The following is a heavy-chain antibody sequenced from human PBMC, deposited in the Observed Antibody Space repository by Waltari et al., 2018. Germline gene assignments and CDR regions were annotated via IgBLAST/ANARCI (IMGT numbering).Heavy chain of an antibody. CDR2: IRYDGSNK. J-gene: IGHJ4*02. CDR1: GFTFSSYG. CDR3: ARATPVAGLDY. Sequence: VQLVESGGGLVQPGGSLRLSCAASGFTFSSYGMHWVRQAPGNGLEGVAFIRYDGSNKYYADSVKGRFTISRDNSKNTLYLQMNSLRAEDTAVYYCARATPVAGLDYWGQGTLVTVSS. D-gene: IGHD6-19*01. V-gene: IGHV3-30*02.